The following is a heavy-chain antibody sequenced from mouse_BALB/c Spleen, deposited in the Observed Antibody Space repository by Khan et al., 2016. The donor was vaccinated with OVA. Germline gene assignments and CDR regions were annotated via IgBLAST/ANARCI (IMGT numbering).Heavy chain of an antibody. V-gene: IGHV14-3*02. CDR3: AYSLLHDAFAY. CDR2: IDPVNGNT. J-gene: IGHJ4*01. CDR1: GFNIKDTY. Sequence: VQLQQSGTELVRPGASVKLSCTAAGFNIKDTYMHWVKQRPEQGLEWIGRIDPVNGNTKYDPKLQGRATITADTSNNNAYLQLSSLTSEDTAVSYCAYSLLHDAFAYWGQGTSVTVSS. D-gene: IGHD1-2*01.